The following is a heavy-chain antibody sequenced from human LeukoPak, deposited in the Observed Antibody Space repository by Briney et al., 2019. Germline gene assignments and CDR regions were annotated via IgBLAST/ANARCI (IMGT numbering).Heavy chain of an antibody. CDR2: ISAGGGRT. V-gene: IGHV3-23*01. CDR1: ATTFSSYE. CDR3: AKGYNWNSRGAFDY. Sequence: GGSLRLSCAASATTFSSYEMNWVRQAPGKGLEWVSGISAGGGRTYYADSVKGRFTISRDNSKNTLYLQMNSLRAEDTAVYFCAKGYNWNSRGAFDYWGQGTLVTVSS. D-gene: IGHD1-7*01. J-gene: IGHJ4*02.